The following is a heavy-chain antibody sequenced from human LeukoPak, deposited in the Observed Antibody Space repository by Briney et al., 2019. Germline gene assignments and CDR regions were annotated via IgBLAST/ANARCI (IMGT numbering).Heavy chain of an antibody. CDR2: ISYDGSNK. D-gene: IGHD3-3*01. CDR1: GFTFSNYA. Sequence: PGGSLRLSCAASGFTFSNYAMHWVRQAPGKGLEWVALISYDGSNKCYADSVKGRFTISRDNSKNTLYLQMNSLRGEDTAVCYCARGAPRNYDFWSGPFDYWGQGSLVTVSS. V-gene: IGHV3-30-3*01. CDR3: ARGAPRNYDFWSGPFDY. J-gene: IGHJ4*02.